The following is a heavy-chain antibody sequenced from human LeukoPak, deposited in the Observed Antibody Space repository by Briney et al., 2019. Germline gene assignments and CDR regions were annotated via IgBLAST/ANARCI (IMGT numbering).Heavy chain of an antibody. CDR1: GYTFTSYA. J-gene: IGHJ6*03. CDR2: INTNTGNP. CDR3: AREYSGSYFHYYYYMDV. V-gene: IGHV7-4-1*02. Sequence: ASVKVSCKASGYTFTSYAMNWVRQAPGQGLEWMGWINTNTGNPTYAQGFTGRFVFSLDTSVSTAYLQISSLKAEDTAVYYCAREYSGSYFHYYYYMDVWGKGTTVTVSS. D-gene: IGHD1-26*01.